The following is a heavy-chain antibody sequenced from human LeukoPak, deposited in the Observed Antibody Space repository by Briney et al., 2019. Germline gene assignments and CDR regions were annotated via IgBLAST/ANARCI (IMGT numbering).Heavy chain of an antibody. CDR2: VYHSGSA. CDR1: GGSISNYY. CDR3: VRVGGYGYHYYYMDV. V-gene: IGHV4-38-2*02. J-gene: IGHJ6*03. D-gene: IGHD5-12*01. Sequence: SETLSLTCTVSGGSISNYYWAWIRQPPGKGLELIGSVYHSGSAYYNASLKSRVTISVVRSKNQFFLRLSSVTAADTAVYYCVRVGGYGYHYYYMDVWGNGTTVTVSS.